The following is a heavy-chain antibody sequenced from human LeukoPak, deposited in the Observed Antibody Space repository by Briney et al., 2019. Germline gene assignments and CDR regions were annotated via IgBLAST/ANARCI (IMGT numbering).Heavy chain of an antibody. J-gene: IGHJ5*02. CDR1: GYTFTSYD. Sequence: EASVKVSCKASGYTFTSYDINWVRQATGQGLEWMGWMSPNSGNTGYAQKFQGRVTMTRNTSISTAYMELSSLRSEDTAVYYCARSGYYDNWFDPWGQGTLVTVSS. D-gene: IGHD3-3*01. V-gene: IGHV1-8*01. CDR3: ARSGYYDNWFDP. CDR2: MSPNSGNT.